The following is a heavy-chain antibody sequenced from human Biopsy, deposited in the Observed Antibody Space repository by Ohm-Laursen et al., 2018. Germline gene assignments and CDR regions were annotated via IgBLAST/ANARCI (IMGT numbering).Heavy chain of an antibody. CDR1: GGSIISYY. J-gene: IGHJ4*02. CDR3: ARRLVYWVFDS. D-gene: IGHD5/OR15-5a*01. V-gene: IGHV4-59*04. CDR2: VYFSGNT. Sequence: PSETLSLTCSVSGGSIISYYWTWIRQPPGKGLEWIGSVYFSGNTYYNPSLGGRVTISVDTSKNQFSLKLISVTAADTALYYCARRLVYWVFDSWAKGTLVTVSS.